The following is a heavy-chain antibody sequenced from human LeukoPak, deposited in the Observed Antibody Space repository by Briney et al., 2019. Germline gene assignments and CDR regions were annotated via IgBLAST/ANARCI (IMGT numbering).Heavy chain of an antibody. CDR3: ARDGAIVAAGYSYYHYYLDV. J-gene: IGHJ6*03. Sequence: ASVTVSCKASGYTFTSYGISWVRQAPGQGLEWMGWISAYNGNTNYAQKLQGRVTMTTDTSTSTVYMELRRLRSDDTAVYHCARDGAIVAAGYSYYHYYLDVWGKGTTVTVSS. CDR2: ISAYNGNT. D-gene: IGHD6-13*01. CDR1: GYTFTSYG. V-gene: IGHV1-18*01.